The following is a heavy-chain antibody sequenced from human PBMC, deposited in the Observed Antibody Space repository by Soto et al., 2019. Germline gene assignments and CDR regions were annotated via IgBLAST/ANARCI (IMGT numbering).Heavy chain of an antibody. CDR2: IYYSGRT. Sequence: SETLSLTCTVTGDSINSRSYYWGWIRQPPGKGLEWIGSIYYSGRTYNNPSLRSRVSMSIDTSKDQFSLKLKSVTAADTALYFCARQRTSVVTQACFDVWGPGSLVTVSS. J-gene: IGHJ4*02. CDR3: ARQRTSVVTQACFDV. D-gene: IGHD2-21*02. V-gene: IGHV4-39*01. CDR1: GDSINSRSYY.